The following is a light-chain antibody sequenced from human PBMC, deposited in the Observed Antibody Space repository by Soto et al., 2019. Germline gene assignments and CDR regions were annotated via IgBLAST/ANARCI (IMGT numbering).Light chain of an antibody. CDR1: SSDVGGYNY. J-gene: IGLJ2*01. CDR3: SSYIGNSNLI. Sequence: QSVLTQPASVSGSPGQSITISCTGSSSDVGGYNYVSWYQQHPGKAPKLMIYEVSHRPSGVSNRFSGSKSGSTASLTISGLQGEDEADYYCSSYIGNSNLIFGGGTKVTVL. V-gene: IGLV2-14*01. CDR2: EVS.